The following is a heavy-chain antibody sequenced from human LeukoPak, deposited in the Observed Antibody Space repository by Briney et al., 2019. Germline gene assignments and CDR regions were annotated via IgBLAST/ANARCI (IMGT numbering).Heavy chain of an antibody. CDR3: ARNPRGVPRDGYNYFDY. CDR1: GYTFTSYA. CDR2: INAGNGNT. Sequence: ASVKVSCKASGYTFTSYAMHWVRQAPGQRLEWMGWINAGNGNTKYSQKFQGRVTITRDTSASTAYMELSSLRSEDTAVYYCARNPRGVPRDGYNYFDYWGQGTLVTVSS. V-gene: IGHV1-3*01. D-gene: IGHD5-24*01. J-gene: IGHJ4*02.